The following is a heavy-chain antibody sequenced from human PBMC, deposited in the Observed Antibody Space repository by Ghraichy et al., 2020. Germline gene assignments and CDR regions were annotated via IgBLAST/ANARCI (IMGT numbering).Heavy chain of an antibody. V-gene: IGHV1-3*01. CDR3: ARDRGWGSDAFDI. CDR1: GYTFTSYA. Sequence: ASVKVSCKAFGYTFTSYAINWVRQAPGQRPEWMGYVNAGTGGRKSPQRFRGRVTFNYDTSATTAFLEVRSLTLEDTAVYYCARDRGWGSDAFDIWGQGTMVTVSS. CDR2: VNAGTGGR. D-gene: IGHD6-19*01. J-gene: IGHJ3*02.